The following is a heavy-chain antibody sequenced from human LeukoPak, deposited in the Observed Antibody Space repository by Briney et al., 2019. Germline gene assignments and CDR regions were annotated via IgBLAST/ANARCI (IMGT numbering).Heavy chain of an antibody. CDR3: ARDGGGNPVDYYYYYMDV. D-gene: IGHD4-23*01. J-gene: IGHJ6*03. V-gene: IGHV3-43*01. Sequence: GGSLRLSCAASGFSFDDYTMHWVRQAPGKGLEWVSLISWDGGRTYYADSVKGRFTISRDNSKNSLYLHMNSLRTEDTAVYYCARDGGGNPVDYYYYYMDVWGKGTTVTVSS. CDR2: ISWDGGRT. CDR1: GFSFDDYT.